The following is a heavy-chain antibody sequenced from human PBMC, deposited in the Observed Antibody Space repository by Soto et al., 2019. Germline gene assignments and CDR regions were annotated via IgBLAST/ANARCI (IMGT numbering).Heavy chain of an antibody. D-gene: IGHD2-21*02. CDR3: ARVMEAYCGGDCYIDY. CDR1: GYTFTSYG. J-gene: IGHJ4*02. V-gene: IGHV1-18*01. CDR2: ISAYNGNT. Sequence: QVQLVQSGAEVKKPGASVKVSCKASGYTFTSYGISWVRQAPGQGLEWMGWISAYNGNTNYAQELQERVTMTTDTSTSTDYRELRSLGSDDTAVYYCARVMEAYCGGDCYIDYWGQGTLVTVSS.